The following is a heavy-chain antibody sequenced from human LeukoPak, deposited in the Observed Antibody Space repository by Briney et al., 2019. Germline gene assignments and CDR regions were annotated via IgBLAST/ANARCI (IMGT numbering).Heavy chain of an antibody. CDR1: GFTFSSYW. V-gene: IGHV3-7*01. CDR2: IKQDGSEK. J-gene: IGHJ3*02. Sequence: GGSLRLSCAASGFTFSSYWMSWVRQAPGTGLEWVANIKQDGSEKYYVDSVKGRFTISRDNAKHSLYLQMNSLRAEDTAVYYCTRDPRSSGSYVAFDIWGQGTMVTVSS. D-gene: IGHD1-26*01. CDR3: TRDPRSSGSYVAFDI.